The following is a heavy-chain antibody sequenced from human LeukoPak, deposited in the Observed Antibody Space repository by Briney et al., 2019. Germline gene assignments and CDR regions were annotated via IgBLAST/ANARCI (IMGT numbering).Heavy chain of an antibody. CDR2: IKSKTDGGTT. CDR1: GFTFSNAW. J-gene: IGHJ4*02. D-gene: IGHD3-10*01. CDR3: TTPQYYYGSGSYYRNYFDY. V-gene: IGHV3-15*01. Sequence: GGSLRLFCAASGFTFSNAWMSWVRQAPGKGLEWVGRIKSKTDGGTTDYAAPVKGRFTISRDDSKNTLYPQMNSLKTEDTAVYYCTTPQYYYGSGSYYRNYFDYWGQGTLVTVSS.